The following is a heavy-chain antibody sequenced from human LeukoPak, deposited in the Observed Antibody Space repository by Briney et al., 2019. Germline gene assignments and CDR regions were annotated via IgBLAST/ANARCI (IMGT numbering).Heavy chain of an antibody. CDR1: GFIFSDYY. D-gene: IGHD2-15*01. J-gene: IGHJ4*02. CDR3: ARDRGWWTHFTSSP. V-gene: IGHV3-11*01. Sequence: GGSLRLSCAASGFIFSDYYMSWIRQAPGKGLEWVSYISSSGSTIYYADSVKGRFTISRDNAKNSLYLQVDSLRAEDTSVYYCARDRGWWTHFTSSPWGQGTLVTVSS. CDR2: ISSSGSTI.